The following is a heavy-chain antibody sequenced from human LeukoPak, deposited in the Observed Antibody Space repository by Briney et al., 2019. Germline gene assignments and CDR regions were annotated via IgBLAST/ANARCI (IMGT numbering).Heavy chain of an antibody. V-gene: IGHV3-48*01. CDR2: INIDSITV. CDR1: GFPLSSCS. Sequence: PGGSLRLSCAPSGFPLSSCSINWLRNSPGKGLEWVSYINIDSITVNYADSVKGRFTISRDNAKNSLYLQMNSLRAEDTAVYYCSTAKFDNWGQGTLVTVSS. CDR3: STAKFDN. J-gene: IGHJ4*02.